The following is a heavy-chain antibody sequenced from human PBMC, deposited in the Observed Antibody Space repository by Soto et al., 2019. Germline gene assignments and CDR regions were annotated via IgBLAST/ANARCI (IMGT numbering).Heavy chain of an antibody. Sequence: SETLSLTCTVSGDPMSSSTYYWGWVAQPPGREVELIGNIYYTGKTNSYPSLKGQVTFSVDRSKNTFSLRLDSVTVSDTALYFCARSAYWHHLSSPSGYFDLWGRGSLVTVSS. CDR1: GDPMSSSTYY. CDR2: IYYTGKT. V-gene: IGHV4-39*01. J-gene: IGHJ2*01. CDR3: ARSAYWHHLSSPSGYFDL. D-gene: IGHD3-3*02.